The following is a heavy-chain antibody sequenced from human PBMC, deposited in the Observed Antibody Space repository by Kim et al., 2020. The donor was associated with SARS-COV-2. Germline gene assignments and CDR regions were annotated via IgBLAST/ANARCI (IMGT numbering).Heavy chain of an antibody. CDR3: ARMSPPLDYGGHSFDS. V-gene: IGHV4-39*01. CDR1: GASISPSSYY. Sequence: SETLSLTCNVSGASISPSSYYWDWVRQPPGKGLEWIGSIYYTGTTHYNSSLESRVTISIDTSKNQFSLRLNSVTAADTAVYFCARMSPPLDYGGHSFDSWGPGKMVIVPS. D-gene: IGHD2-21*01. J-gene: IGHJ4*02. CDR2: IYYTGTT.